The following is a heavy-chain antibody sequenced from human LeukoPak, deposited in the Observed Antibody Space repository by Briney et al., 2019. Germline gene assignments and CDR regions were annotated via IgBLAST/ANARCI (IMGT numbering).Heavy chain of an antibody. CDR2: SYHSGST. D-gene: IGHD6-19*01. V-gene: IGHV4-4*02. J-gene: IGHJ2*01. CDR1: GGSISSSNW. CDR3: ARVAVASHWYFDL. Sequence: SGTLSLTCAVSGGSISSSNWWSWVRQPPRKGLEWIGESYHSGSTNYNPSLRSRVTISVDKSKSQFSLKLSSVTAADTAVYYCARVAVASHWYFDLWGRGTLVTVSS.